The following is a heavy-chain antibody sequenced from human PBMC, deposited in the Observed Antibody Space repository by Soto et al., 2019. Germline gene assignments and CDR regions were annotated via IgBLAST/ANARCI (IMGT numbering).Heavy chain of an antibody. D-gene: IGHD1-26*01. CDR2: ISAYNGNT. CDR1: GYTFTSYA. V-gene: IGHV1-18*01. J-gene: IGHJ3*02. CDR3: ARDRSVGATSGAFDI. Sequence: GASVKVSCKASGYTFTSYAISWVRQAPGQGLEWMGWISAYNGNTNYAQKLQGRVTMTTDTSTSTAYMELRSLRSDDTAVYYCARDRSVGATSGAFDIWGQGTMVTVSS.